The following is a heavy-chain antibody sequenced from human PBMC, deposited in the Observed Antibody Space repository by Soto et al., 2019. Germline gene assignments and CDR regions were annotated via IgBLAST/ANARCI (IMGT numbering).Heavy chain of an antibody. V-gene: IGHV4-34*01. D-gene: IGHD4-17*01. CDR3: ARLRVGYGDYLVDC. Sequence: PSETLSLTCAVYGGSFSGYYWSWIRQPPGKGLEWIGEINHSGSTNYNPSLKSRVTISVDTSKNQFSLKLSSVTAADTAVYYCARLRVGYGDYLVDCWGQGTLVTVSS. CDR1: GGSFSGYY. J-gene: IGHJ4*02. CDR2: INHSGST.